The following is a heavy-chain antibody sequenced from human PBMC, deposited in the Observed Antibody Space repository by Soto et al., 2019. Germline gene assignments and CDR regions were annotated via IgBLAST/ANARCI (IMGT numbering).Heavy chain of an antibody. J-gene: IGHJ6*02. CDR1: GFSLTTGRMG. V-gene: IGHV2-26*03. Sequence: QVTLTESGPVLVKATETLTLTCTIAGFSLTTGRMGESWIRQPPGKDLERLAHIISQNERSYTSSLQNRLSIYADTSQGQVVLTMADVCPVATATCFCARLVVDSSWYYYGLDVWGQGASVTVS. D-gene: IGHD3-10*01. CDR2: IISQNER. CDR3: ARLVVDSSWYYYGLDV.